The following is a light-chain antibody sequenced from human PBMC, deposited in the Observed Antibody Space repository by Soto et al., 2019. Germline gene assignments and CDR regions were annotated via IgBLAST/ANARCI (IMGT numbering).Light chain of an antibody. V-gene: IGKV3-20*01. CDR3: QQYGSSPGVT. J-gene: IGKJ3*01. CDR2: GAS. Sequence: EIVLTQSPGTLALSPGERATLSCRASQSVSSSYLAWYQQKPGQAPRLLIDGASSRATGIPDRFSGSGSGTDFTLTIRRLEPEDFAVYYCQQYGSSPGVTFGPWTKGDIK. CDR1: QSVSSSY.